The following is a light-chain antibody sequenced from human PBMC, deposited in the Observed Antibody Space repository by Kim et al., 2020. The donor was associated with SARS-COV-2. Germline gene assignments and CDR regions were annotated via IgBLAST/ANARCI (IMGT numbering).Light chain of an antibody. Sequence: GDRVTITCRASQSISNWLAWYQQKPGEAPRLLIYGASNLESGVPSRFGGSGSGTEFTLTISSLQPDDFATYYCQQYNGCFGQGTKLEIK. CDR1: QSISNW. V-gene: IGKV1-5*01. CDR3: QQYNGC. CDR2: GAS. J-gene: IGKJ2*01.